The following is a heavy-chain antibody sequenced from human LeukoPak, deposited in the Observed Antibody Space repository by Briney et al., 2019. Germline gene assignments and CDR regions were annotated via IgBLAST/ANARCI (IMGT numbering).Heavy chain of an antibody. CDR3: ASFPDIWEAEPDAFDI. CDR2: INHSGST. CDR1: GGSFSGYY. V-gene: IGHV4-34*01. Sequence: PSETLSVTCAVYGGSFSGYYWSWIRQPPGKGLEWIGEINHSGSTNYNPSLKSRVTISVDTSKNQFSLKLSSVTAADTAVYYCASFPDIWEAEPDAFDIWGQGTMVTVSS. J-gene: IGHJ3*02. D-gene: IGHD1-14*01.